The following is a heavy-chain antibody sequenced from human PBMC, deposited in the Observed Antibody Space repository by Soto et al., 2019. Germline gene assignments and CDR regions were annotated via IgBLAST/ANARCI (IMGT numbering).Heavy chain of an antibody. CDR3: ARTLFAYCSGGSCYQLHYYYGLDV. CDR1: AFTFSSYA. Sequence: GGSLRLSCAASAFTFSSYAMHWVRQAPGTGLEWVAVISYDGSNKYYADSVKGRFTISRDNSKNTLYLQMNSLRAEDTAVYFCARTLFAYCSGGSCYQLHYYYGLDVWGQGTTVTVSS. V-gene: IGHV3-30-3*01. D-gene: IGHD2-15*01. J-gene: IGHJ6*02. CDR2: ISYDGSNK.